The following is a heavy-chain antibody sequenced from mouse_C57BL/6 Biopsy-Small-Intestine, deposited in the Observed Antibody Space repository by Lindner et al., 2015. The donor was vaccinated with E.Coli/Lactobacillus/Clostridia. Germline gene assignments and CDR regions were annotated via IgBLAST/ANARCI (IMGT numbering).Heavy chain of an antibody. D-gene: IGHD3-3*01. CDR2: NSNNGDT. J-gene: IGHJ3*01. V-gene: IGHV1S29*02. Sequence: SVKVSCKASGYTFSDYTIHWVRQTPGQGPEWMGWNSNNGDTFFAQKFQGRVTMTRDMSITTAYMELTNLRSDDTAMYYCARGLSYADYRRLDPWGQGTLVTVS. CDR1: GYTFSDYT. CDR3: ARGLSYADYRRLDP.